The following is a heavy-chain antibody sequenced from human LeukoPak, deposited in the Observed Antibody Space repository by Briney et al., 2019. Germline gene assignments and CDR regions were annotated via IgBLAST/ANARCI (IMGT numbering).Heavy chain of an antibody. CDR3: AKDDIVVVPAARARGLMDV. V-gene: IGHV3-7*03. J-gene: IGHJ6*04. CDR2: IKQDGSEK. Sequence: PGGSLRLSCAASGFTFSSYWMSWVRQAPGKGLEWVANIKQDGSEKYYVDSVKGRFTISRDNSKNTLYLQMNSLRAEDTAVYYCAKDDIVVVPAARARGLMDVWGKGTTVTISS. D-gene: IGHD2-2*01. CDR1: GFTFSSYW.